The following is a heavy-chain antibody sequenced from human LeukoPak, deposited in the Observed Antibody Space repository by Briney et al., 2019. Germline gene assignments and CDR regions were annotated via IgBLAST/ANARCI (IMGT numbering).Heavy chain of an antibody. CDR2: IHTSGDT. D-gene: IGHD3-16*01. Sequence: PGGSLRLSCAASGLTGSHNYVSWVRQAPGKGLEWVSAIHTSGDTYYADSVKGRFTISRDNSKNTLYLQMNSLRAEDTAVYYCARDQRSVDYWGQGTLVTVSS. CDR3: ARDQRSVDY. J-gene: IGHJ4*02. V-gene: IGHV3-53*01. CDR1: GLTGSHNY.